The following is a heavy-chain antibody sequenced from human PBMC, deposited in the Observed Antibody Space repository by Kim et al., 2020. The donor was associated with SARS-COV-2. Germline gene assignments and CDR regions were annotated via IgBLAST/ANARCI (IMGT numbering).Heavy chain of an antibody. CDR1: GFTFSNYA. CDR2: ISYDGNNK. D-gene: IGHD2-15*01. CDR3: ASEFYCSGGNCYRDAFDI. Sequence: GGSLRLSCAASGFTFSNYAMHWVRQAPGKGLEWVAVISYDGNNKYYGDSVKGRFTISRDNSKNTLYLQMNSLRAEDTAVYYCASEFYCSGGNCYRDAFDIWGQGTMVTVSS. J-gene: IGHJ3*02. V-gene: IGHV3-30-3*01.